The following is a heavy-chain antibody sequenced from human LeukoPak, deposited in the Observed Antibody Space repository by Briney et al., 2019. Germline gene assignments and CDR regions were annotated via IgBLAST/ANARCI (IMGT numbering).Heavy chain of an antibody. CDR1: GYTFTSYG. V-gene: IGHV1-18*01. CDR2: ISAYNGNT. CDR3: ARVRTSSGSYSFDY. J-gene: IGHJ4*02. D-gene: IGHD3-10*01. Sequence: ASVKVSCKASGYTFTSYGISWVRQAPGQGLEWMGWISAYNGNTNYAQKLQGRVTMTRDTSTSTVYMELSSLRSEDTAVYYCARVRTSSGSYSFDYWGQGTLVTVSS.